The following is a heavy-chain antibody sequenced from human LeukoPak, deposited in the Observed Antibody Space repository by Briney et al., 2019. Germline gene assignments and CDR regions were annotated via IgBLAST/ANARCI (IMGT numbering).Heavy chain of an antibody. CDR2: INHSGST. CDR3: ARVENYDSSYYFGY. V-gene: IGHV4-34*01. J-gene: IGHJ4*02. D-gene: IGHD3-22*01. Sequence: SETLSLTCAVYGGSFSGYYWSWIRQPPGKGLEWIGEINHSGSTNYNPSLKSRVTISVDTSKNQFSLKLSSVTAADTAVYYCARVENYDSSYYFGYWGQGTLVTVSS. CDR1: GGSFSGYY.